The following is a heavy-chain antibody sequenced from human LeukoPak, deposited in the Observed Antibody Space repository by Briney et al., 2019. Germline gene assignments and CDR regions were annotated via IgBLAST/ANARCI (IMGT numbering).Heavy chain of an antibody. J-gene: IGHJ4*02. Sequence: PSQTLSLTCTVSGGSISSGSYYWSWIRQPAGKGLEWIGRIYTSGSTNYNPSLKSRVTMSVDTSKNQFSLKLSSVTAADTAVYYCARDEYYYGSGSYRFDYWGQGTLVTVSS. CDR2: IYTSGST. V-gene: IGHV4-61*02. D-gene: IGHD3-10*01. CDR1: GGSISSGSYY. CDR3: ARDEYYYGSGSYRFDY.